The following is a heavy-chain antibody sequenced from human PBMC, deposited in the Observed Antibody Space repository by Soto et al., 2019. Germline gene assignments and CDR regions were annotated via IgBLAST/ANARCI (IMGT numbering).Heavy chain of an antibody. J-gene: IGHJ4*02. CDR1: GGIFSTYA. Sequence: QVQLVQSGAEVKKPGSSVKVSCKASGGIFSTYAISWLRQAPGQGLEWMGGIIPLFGTPNYAQRFQGRVTITAEESTSTAYMEMRRLRSEDTAVYYCARDRDDYGSGNYYNRIGFWGQGTLVTVSS. D-gene: IGHD3-10*01. V-gene: IGHV1-69*01. CDR2: IIPLFGTP. CDR3: ARDRDDYGSGNYYNRIGF.